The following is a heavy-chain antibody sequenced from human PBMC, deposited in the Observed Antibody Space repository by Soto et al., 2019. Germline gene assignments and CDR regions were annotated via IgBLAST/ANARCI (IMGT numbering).Heavy chain of an antibody. J-gene: IGHJ6*01. CDR2: ISYDGSNK. V-gene: IGHV3-30*18. D-gene: IGHD1-26*01. Sequence: QVQLVESGGGVVQPGRSLRLSCAASGFTFSSYGMHWVRQAPGKGLEWVAVISYDGSNKYYADSVKGRFTISRDNSKNTLYLQMNSLRAEDTAVYYCAKDGARIVHSVDYYYGMDVW. CDR1: GFTFSSYG. CDR3: AKDGARIVHSVDYYYGMDV.